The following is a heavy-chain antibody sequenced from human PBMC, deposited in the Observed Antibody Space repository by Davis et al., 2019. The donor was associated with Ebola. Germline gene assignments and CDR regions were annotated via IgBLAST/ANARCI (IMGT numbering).Heavy chain of an antibody. CDR2: ISYDGSNK. J-gene: IGHJ6*03. D-gene: IGHD5-18*01. V-gene: IGHV3-30-3*01. CDR3: ARDSWHSYGYYYYYYMDV. Sequence: GSLRLPCAASGFTFSSYAMHWVRQAPGKGLEWVAVISYDGSNKYYADSVKGRFTISRDNSKNTLYLQMNSLRAEDTAVYYCARDSWHSYGYYYYYYMDVWGKGTTVTVSS. CDR1: GFTFSSYA.